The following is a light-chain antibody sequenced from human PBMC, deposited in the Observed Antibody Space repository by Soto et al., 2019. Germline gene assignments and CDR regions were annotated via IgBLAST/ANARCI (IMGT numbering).Light chain of an antibody. CDR3: QQRSEWPIT. Sequence: EIVLTQSPATLSLSPGERVVLSCRASQNIYTYLAWYQQKPGQAPRLFIYDASKRATGIPARFSGTGSGTDFTLTISSLQPEDFAVYYCQQRSEWPITFGQGTRLEIK. CDR1: QNIYTY. CDR2: DAS. J-gene: IGKJ5*01. V-gene: IGKV3-11*01.